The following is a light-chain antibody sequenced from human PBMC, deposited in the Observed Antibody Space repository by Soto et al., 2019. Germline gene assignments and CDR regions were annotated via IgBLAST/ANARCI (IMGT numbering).Light chain of an antibody. J-gene: IGKJ4*01. CDR1: QSVEKY. V-gene: IGKV3-11*01. CDR3: QQRKHWPPLT. CDR2: DTS. Sequence: EVVLTQSPATLSLSPGERAILSCRASQSVEKYLVWYQQKPGQAPRLLFYDTSNRATGIPARFSGSGSETDFTLTISSLEPEDFAVYYCQQRKHWPPLTFGGGTKVELK.